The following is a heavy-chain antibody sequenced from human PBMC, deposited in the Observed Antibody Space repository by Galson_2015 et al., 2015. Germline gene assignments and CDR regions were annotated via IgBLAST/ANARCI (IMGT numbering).Heavy chain of an antibody. CDR3: ARGGMVRGEKYYFDY. J-gene: IGHJ4*02. D-gene: IGHD3-10*01. V-gene: IGHV4-31*03. Sequence: TLSLTCTVSGGSISSGGYYWSWIRQHPGKGLEWIGYIYYSGSTYYNPSLKSRVTISVDTSKNQFSLKLSSVTPADTAVYYCARGGMVRGEKYYFDYWGQGTLVTVSS. CDR2: IYYSGST. CDR1: GGSISSGGYY.